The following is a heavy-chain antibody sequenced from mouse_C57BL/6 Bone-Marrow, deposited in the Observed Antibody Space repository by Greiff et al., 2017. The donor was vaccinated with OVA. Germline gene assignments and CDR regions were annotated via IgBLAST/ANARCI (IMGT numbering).Heavy chain of an antibody. CDR2: IYPRSGNT. CDR3: ARGDDGYYVAWFAY. Sequence: VQLQQSGAELARPGASVKLSCKASGYTFTSYGISWVKQRTGQGLEWIGEIYPRSGNTYYNEKFKSKATLTVDTSSSTAYMQLSSLTSEDSAVYYCARGDDGYYVAWFAYWGQGTLVTVSA. J-gene: IGHJ3*01. D-gene: IGHD2-3*01. V-gene: IGHV1-81*01. CDR1: GYTFTSYG.